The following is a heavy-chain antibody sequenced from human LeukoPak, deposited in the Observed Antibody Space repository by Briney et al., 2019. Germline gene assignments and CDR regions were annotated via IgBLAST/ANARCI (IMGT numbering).Heavy chain of an antibody. J-gene: IGHJ6*03. Sequence: GGSLRLSCAASGFTFSSYGMSWLPQAPGKGLKWVSAISGSGGSTYYADSVKGRFTISRDNSKKTLYLQMNSLRAEDTAVYYCAKVVRGDGSGWFYYYYYYMDVWGKGTTVTISS. V-gene: IGHV3-23*01. CDR2: ISGSGGST. CDR1: GFTFSSYG. CDR3: AKVVRGDGSGWFYYYYYYMDV. D-gene: IGHD6-19*01.